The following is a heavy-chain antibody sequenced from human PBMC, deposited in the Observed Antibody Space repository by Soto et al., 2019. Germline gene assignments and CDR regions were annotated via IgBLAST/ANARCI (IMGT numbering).Heavy chain of an antibody. J-gene: IGHJ3*02. V-gene: IGHV3-11*01. CDR3: ARAYSDAFDI. D-gene: IGHD2-15*01. Sequence: QVQLVESGGGLVKPGGSLRLSCAASGFTFRDYYMTWIRQAPGKGLEWAEYISSSGSGIYYPDSVKGRFTISRDNAKNSLYLQMSSLRAEDTAVYFCARAYSDAFDIWGQGTMVTVSS. CDR2: ISSSGSGI. CDR1: GFTFRDYY.